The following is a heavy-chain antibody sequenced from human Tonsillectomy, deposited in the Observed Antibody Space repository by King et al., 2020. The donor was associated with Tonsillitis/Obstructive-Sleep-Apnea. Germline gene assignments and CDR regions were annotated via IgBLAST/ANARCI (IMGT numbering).Heavy chain of an antibody. CDR3: AKVTGYSYGDIDY. J-gene: IGHJ4*02. CDR1: GFTFSSYG. Sequence: VQLVESGGGMVQPGRSLRLSCAASGFTFSSYGMHWVRQAPGKGLEWVALISSDGSNKYYADSVRGRCTISRDNSKNTLYLQMNSLRAEDTAVYYCAKVTGYSYGDIDYWGQGTLVTVSS. CDR2: ISSDGSNK. D-gene: IGHD5-18*01. V-gene: IGHV3-30*18.